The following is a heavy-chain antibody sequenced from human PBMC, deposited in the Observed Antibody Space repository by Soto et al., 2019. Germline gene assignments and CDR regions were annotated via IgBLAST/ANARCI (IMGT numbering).Heavy chain of an antibody. Sequence: GASVKVSCKVSGYTLTELSMHWVRQAPGKGLEWMGGFDPEDGETIYAQKFQGRVTMTEDTSTDTAYMELSSLRSEDTAVYYCATAGYSSSSSYYYYYGMTSAAKGPRSPSP. CDR1: GYTLTELS. V-gene: IGHV1-24*01. D-gene: IGHD6-6*01. J-gene: IGHJ6*02. CDR3: ATAGYSSSSSYYYYYGMTS. CDR2: FDPEDGET.